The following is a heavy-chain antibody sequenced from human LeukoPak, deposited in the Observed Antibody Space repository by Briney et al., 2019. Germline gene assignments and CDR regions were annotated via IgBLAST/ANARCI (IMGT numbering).Heavy chain of an antibody. D-gene: IGHD3-22*01. CDR2: IYYSGST. V-gene: IGHV4-31*03. CDR3: ARASYYYDSSGYSPTTYYFDY. J-gene: IGHJ4*02. CDR1: GGSLSSGGYY. Sequence: SETLSLTCTVSGGSLSSGGYYWSWIRQHPGKGLEWIGYIYYSGSTYYNPSLKSRVTISVDTSKNQFSLKLSSVTAADTAVYYCARASYYYDSSGYSPTTYYFDYWGQGTLVTVSS.